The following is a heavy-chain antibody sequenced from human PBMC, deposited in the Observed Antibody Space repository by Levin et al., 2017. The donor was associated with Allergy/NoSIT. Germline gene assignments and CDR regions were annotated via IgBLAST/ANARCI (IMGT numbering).Heavy chain of an antibody. V-gene: IGHV3-23*01. J-gene: IGHJ2*01. Sequence: GGSLRLSCVASEFIFGTYAMAWVRQAPGKGLECVSVIGIGSATTYYADSVRGRFTISRDNSRNTLYLQMDSLKVEDTAIYYCAKEGARYGGSENWYFDLWGRGAPVSVSS. CDR2: IGIGSATT. D-gene: IGHD1-26*01. CDR3: AKEGARYGGSENWYFDL. CDR1: EFIFGTYA.